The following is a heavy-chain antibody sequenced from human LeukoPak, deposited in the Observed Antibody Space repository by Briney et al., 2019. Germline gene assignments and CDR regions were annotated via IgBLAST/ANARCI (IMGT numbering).Heavy chain of an antibody. D-gene: IGHD6-19*01. Sequence: SETLSLTCAVSGYSISSGYYWGWIRQPPGKGLEWIGSMYHSGSSYYNPSLKSRITISLDTSKNQFSLKLSSVTAADTAVYYCARALRRNIGSGWYRLDYWGQGTLVTVSS. CDR2: MYHSGSS. CDR3: ARALRRNIGSGWYRLDY. J-gene: IGHJ4*02. V-gene: IGHV4-38-2*01. CDR1: GYSISSGYY.